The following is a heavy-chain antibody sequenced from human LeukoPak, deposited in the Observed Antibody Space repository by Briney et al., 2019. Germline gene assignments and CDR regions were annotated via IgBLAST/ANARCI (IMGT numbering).Heavy chain of an antibody. J-gene: IGHJ4*02. CDR2: IYPGDSDT. D-gene: IGHD6-6*01. V-gene: IGHV5-51*01. CDR1: GYSFTTYW. Sequence: GESLKISCKGSGYSFTTYWIGWVRQMPGKGLEWMGIIYPGDSDTKYSPSFQGQVIISADKSVSTAYLQWSSLKASDTAMYYCARVAKTGLSSSSDYFDYWGQGTPVTVSS. CDR3: ARVAKTGLSSSSDYFDY.